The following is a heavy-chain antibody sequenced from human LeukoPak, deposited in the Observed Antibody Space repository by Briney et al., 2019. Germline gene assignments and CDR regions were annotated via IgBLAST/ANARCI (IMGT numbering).Heavy chain of an antibody. Sequence: GGSLRLSCAASGFTFSTYTMNWVRQAPGKGLEWVSSISSRSSYIYYADSVKGRFTISRDNSKNTLYLQMNSLRAEDTAVYYCAKEVDTAMVFDYWGQGTLVTVSS. CDR2: ISSRSSYI. CDR3: AKEVDTAMVFDY. CDR1: GFTFSTYT. D-gene: IGHD5-18*01. J-gene: IGHJ4*02. V-gene: IGHV3-21*04.